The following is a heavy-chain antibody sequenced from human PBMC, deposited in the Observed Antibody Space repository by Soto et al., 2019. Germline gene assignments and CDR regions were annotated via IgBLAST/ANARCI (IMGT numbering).Heavy chain of an antibody. CDR1: GFAFDRFA. V-gene: IGHV3-23*01. D-gene: IGHD3-9*01. J-gene: IGHJ4*02. CDR2: ISYSGGSR. CDR3: AKATDTEFYDIDY. Sequence: EVKLLESWGGLVQPGGSLRLACTASGFAFDRFAMNWVRQAPGKGLQWVSSISYSGGSRYYADSVKGRFTVSRDNSKKTLFLQINNLRAEDTAVYYCAKATDTEFYDIDYWGQGTLVTVAS.